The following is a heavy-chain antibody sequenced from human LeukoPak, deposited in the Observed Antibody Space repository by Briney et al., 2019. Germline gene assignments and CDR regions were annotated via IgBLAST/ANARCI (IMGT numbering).Heavy chain of an antibody. D-gene: IGHD4/OR15-4a*01. J-gene: IGHJ4*02. Sequence: GGSLRLSCAVSGFTFSSHAMTWVCQAPGKGLEWVSGISISGDITYYADSVQGRFIIFRDNSKNTVYLQMNSLRVEDTAVYYCANEEVPNDYWGQGTLVTVSS. CDR3: ANEEVPNDY. V-gene: IGHV3-23*01. CDR1: GFTFSSHA. CDR2: ISISGDIT.